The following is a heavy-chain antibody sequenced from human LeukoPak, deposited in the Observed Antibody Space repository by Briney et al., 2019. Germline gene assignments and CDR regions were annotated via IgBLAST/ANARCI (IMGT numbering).Heavy chain of an antibody. Sequence: GGSLRLSCAASGFTFSSYSMNWVRQAPGKGLEWVSSISSSSSYIYYADLVKGRFTISRDNAKNSLYLQMNSLRAEDTAVYYCARVRFSGSYYSDWGQGTLVTVSS. CDR2: ISSSSSYI. CDR1: GFTFSSYS. CDR3: ARVRFSGSYYSD. J-gene: IGHJ4*02. D-gene: IGHD1-26*01. V-gene: IGHV3-21*01.